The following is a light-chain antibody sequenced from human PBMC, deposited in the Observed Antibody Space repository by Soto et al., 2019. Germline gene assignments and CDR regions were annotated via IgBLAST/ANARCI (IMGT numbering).Light chain of an antibody. CDR2: GAS. Sequence: EIVMTQSPATLSVSPGERATLSCRASQSVSSNLAWYQQKPGQAPRLLIYGASNRATGIPDRFSGSGSGTDFTLTISRLEPEDFAVYYCQQYGSSRGTFGQGTKVDIK. CDR3: QQYGSSRGT. J-gene: IGKJ1*01. V-gene: IGKV3-20*01. CDR1: QSVSSN.